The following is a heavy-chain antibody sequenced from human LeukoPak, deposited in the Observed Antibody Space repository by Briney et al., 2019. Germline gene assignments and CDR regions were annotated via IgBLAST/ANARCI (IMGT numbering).Heavy chain of an antibody. J-gene: IGHJ3*02. CDR3: ARALYASSSWHTFDI. CDR1: GFTFSSYA. Sequence: GRSLRLSCAASGFTFSSYAMYWVRQAPGKGLEWVAVISYDGSNKYYADSVKGRFTISRDNSKNSLHLQMNSLRAEDTAFYYCARALYASSSWHTFDIWGQGTMVTVSS. V-gene: IGHV3-30*04. D-gene: IGHD6-13*01. CDR2: ISYDGSNK.